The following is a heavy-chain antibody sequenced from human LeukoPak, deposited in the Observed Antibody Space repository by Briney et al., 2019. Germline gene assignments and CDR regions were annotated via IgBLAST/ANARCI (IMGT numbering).Heavy chain of an antibody. CDR2: IYYSGST. CDR1: GGSISTSNYY. D-gene: IGHD3-10*01. Sequence: SETLSLTCTVSGGSISTSNYYWGWIRQPPGKGLEWIGSIYYSGSTYYNPSLKSRVTISVDTSKNQFSLKLSSVTAADTAVYYCARAYGSKYYFDYWGQGTLVTVSS. J-gene: IGHJ4*02. V-gene: IGHV4-39*07. CDR3: ARAYGSKYYFDY.